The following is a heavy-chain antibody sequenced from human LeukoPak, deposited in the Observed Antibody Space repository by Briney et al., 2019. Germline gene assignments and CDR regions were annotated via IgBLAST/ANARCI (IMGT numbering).Heavy chain of an antibody. CDR1: GFTFSSYA. CDR3: ASHSSGYSSPLDY. CDR2: ISGSGGST. J-gene: IGHJ4*02. D-gene: IGHD3-22*01. Sequence: GGSLRLSCAASGFTFSSYAMSWVRQAPGKGLEWVSAISGSGGSTYYADSVKGRFTISRDNSKNTLYLQINSLRAEDTAVYYCASHSSGYSSPLDYWGQGTLVTVSS. V-gene: IGHV3-23*01.